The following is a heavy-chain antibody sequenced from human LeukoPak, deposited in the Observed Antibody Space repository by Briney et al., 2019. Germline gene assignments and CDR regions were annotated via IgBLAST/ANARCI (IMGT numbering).Heavy chain of an antibody. CDR1: DDSFTSHY. J-gene: IGHJ3*02. V-gene: IGHV4-59*11. D-gene: IGHD4-17*01. CDR3: ARDLVTVTKGFDI. Sequence: SETLSLTCAVSDDSFTSHYWTWIRQPPGKGLEWIGYISYIVSTNYNPSLKSRVTISIDTSKNQFSLKLTSVTAANTAVYYCARDLVTVTKGFDIWGRGTMVRVSS. CDR2: ISYIVST.